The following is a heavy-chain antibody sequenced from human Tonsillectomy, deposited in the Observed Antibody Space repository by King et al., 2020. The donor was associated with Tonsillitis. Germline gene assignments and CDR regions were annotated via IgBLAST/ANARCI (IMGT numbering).Heavy chain of an antibody. CDR1: GYIFSNYW. V-gene: IGHV5-10-1*03. J-gene: IGHJ5*02. Sequence: EVQLVESGAEVRKPGESLRISCKGSGYIFSNYWISWVRQMPGKGLEWMGTIDPSASLVTYNSSFEGHVTISADRSINTAYLQWSSLTAPDTAIYYCTRLAPGGEAVAWLSWFDPWGQGTLVAVSS. CDR3: TRLAPGGEAVAWLSWFDP. CDR2: IDPSASLV. D-gene: IGHD3-22*01.